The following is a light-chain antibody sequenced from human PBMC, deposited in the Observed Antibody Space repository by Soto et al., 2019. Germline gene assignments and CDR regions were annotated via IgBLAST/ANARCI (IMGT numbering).Light chain of an antibody. Sequence: IVLTQSPGTLSMSPGERATLSCRASQSVSSNLAWYQQKTGQAPRIVIYDASNRATGIPDRFSGSGSGTDLNLTISRLEPEDVAVYYGQHRNNWPRTCGQGTKVDIK. CDR3: QHRNNWPRT. CDR1: QSVSSN. CDR2: DAS. V-gene: IGKV3-11*01. J-gene: IGKJ1*01.